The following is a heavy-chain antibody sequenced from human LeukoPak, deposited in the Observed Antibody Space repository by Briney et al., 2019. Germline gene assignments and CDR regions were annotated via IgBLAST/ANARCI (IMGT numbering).Heavy chain of an antibody. V-gene: IGHV3-53*01. Sequence: GGSLRLSCAVSGFTVSSNYMSWVRQAPGKGLEWVSIIYSGGSTYYADSVKGRFTISRDNSKNTLYLQMNSLRAEDTAIYYCARDERWIQFNYWGQGTLVTVSS. CDR1: GFTVSSNY. J-gene: IGHJ4*02. D-gene: IGHD5-18*01. CDR2: IYSGGST. CDR3: ARDERWIQFNY.